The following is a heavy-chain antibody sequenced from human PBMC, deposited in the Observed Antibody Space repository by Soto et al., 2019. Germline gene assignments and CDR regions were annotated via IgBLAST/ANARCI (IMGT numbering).Heavy chain of an antibody. D-gene: IGHD2-2*01. CDR1: GGSISSGGYY. V-gene: IGHV4-31*03. CDR3: ARAQILVVPAAISPPRYNWFDP. Sequence: SETLSLTCTVSGGSISSGGYYWSWIRQHPGKGLEWIGYIYYSGSTYYNPSLKSRVTISVDTSKNQFSLKLSSVTAADTAVYYCARAQILVVPAAISPPRYNWFDPWGQGTLVTVAS. CDR2: IYYSGST. J-gene: IGHJ5*02.